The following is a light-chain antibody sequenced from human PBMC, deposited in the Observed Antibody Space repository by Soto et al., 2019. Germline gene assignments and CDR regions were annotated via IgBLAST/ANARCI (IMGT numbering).Light chain of an antibody. CDR2: AAS. CDR1: QSISSY. J-gene: IGKJ1*01. Sequence: DIKMTHSPASLSAYVGDRVTITCRARQSISSYLNWYQQKPGKTPNLLIYAASSLESGVPSRFSGSGSGTDFTLTISSLQPEDFATYYCQHSYSTPPTFCQGTKVDIK. CDR3: QHSYSTPPT. V-gene: IGKV1-39*01.